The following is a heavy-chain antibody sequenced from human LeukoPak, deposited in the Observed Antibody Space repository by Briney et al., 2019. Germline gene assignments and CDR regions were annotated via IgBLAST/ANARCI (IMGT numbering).Heavy chain of an antibody. D-gene: IGHD3-22*01. CDR3: ARARDDSIGSRWSDR. Sequence: ASVKVSFKASGYTFTNYHMHWVRQAPGQGLEWMGIIKPSGGSTTYAQKFQGRVTMTWDTSTSTVYMELSSLRSEDTAFYYCARARDDSIGSRWSDRWGQGTLVTVSS. CDR2: IKPSGGST. J-gene: IGHJ5*02. CDR1: GYTFTNYH. V-gene: IGHV1-46*01.